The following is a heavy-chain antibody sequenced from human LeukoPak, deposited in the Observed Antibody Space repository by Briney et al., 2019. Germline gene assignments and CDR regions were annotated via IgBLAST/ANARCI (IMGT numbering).Heavy chain of an antibody. CDR1: GGSFSGYY. CDR2: ILQGGRT. V-gene: IGHV4-34*01. J-gene: IGHJ6*03. Sequence: SETLSLTCAVYGGSFSGYYWNWIRQPPGKGLEWIGEILQGGRTNYNPSLKSRVTIDTSRNQFSLKLISVTVADTAVYYCARGGYDSTANYYSYMDVWGKGTTVTVSS. CDR3: ARGGYDSTANYYSYMDV. D-gene: IGHD3-22*01.